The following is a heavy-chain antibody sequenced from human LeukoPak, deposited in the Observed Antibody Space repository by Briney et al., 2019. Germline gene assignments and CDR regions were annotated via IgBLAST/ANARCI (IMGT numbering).Heavy chain of an antibody. Sequence: PSETLSLTCTVSGYSISSGYYWGWIRQPPGKGLEWIGSIYHSGSTYYNPSLKSRVTISVDTSKNQFSLKLSSVTAADTAVYYCARRRYFDWLPRSSGWYAPFDYWGQGTLVTVSS. CDR3: ARRRYFDWLPRSSGWYAPFDY. D-gene: IGHD6-19*01. J-gene: IGHJ4*02. CDR1: GYSISSGYY. V-gene: IGHV4-38-2*02. CDR2: IYHSGST.